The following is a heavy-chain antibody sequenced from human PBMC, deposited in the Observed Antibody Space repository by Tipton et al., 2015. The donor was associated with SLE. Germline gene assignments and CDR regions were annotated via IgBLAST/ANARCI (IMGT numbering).Heavy chain of an antibody. V-gene: IGHV3-21*03. CDR3: ARSPRTTQAARSFDY. CDR1: GFTFSDYT. Sequence: SLRLSCVASGFTFSDYTMNWVRQAPGKGLEWVSLITSGNNYVYYADSVKGRFTISRDNAKNSLFLQMNSLSAEDTAVYFCARSPRTTQAARSFDYWGQGALVTVSP. D-gene: IGHD1-1*01. J-gene: IGHJ4*02. CDR2: ITSGNNYV.